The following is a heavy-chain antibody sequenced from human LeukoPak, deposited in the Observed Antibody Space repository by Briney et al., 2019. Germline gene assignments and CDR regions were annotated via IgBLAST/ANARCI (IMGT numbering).Heavy chain of an antibody. CDR2: ISVYSGDT. D-gene: IGHD3/OR15-3a*01. CDR1: GYDFKSKG. V-gene: IGHV1-18*01. CDR3: VRDSEILVLPVPSLYNRFDP. J-gene: IGHJ5*02. Sequence: VASVKVSCKATGYDFKSKGISWVRQAPGEGLEWMGWISVYSGDTKYAQKFEGRVDMTTDTSTTTAYLELRSLTSDDTPVYYCVRDSEILVLPVPSLYNRFDPWVRGTLIMVSS.